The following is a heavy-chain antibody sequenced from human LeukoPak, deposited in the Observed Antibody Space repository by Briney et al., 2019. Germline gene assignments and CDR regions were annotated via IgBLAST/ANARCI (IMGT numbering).Heavy chain of an antibody. V-gene: IGHV1-46*01. CDR3: ARGVADWFDP. J-gene: IGHJ5*02. CDR1: GYTFTSYY. CDR2: INPSGGST. Sequence: ASVKVSCKASGYTFTSYYRHWVRQAPGQGLEWMGIINPSGGSTGYAQKFQGRVTMTGDTSTSTVYMELSSLRSEDTAVYYCARGVADWFDPWGQGTLVTVSS.